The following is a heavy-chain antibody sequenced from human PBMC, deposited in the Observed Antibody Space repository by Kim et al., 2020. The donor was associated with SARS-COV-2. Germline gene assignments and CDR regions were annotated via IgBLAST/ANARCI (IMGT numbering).Heavy chain of an antibody. J-gene: IGHJ3*02. CDR1: GFTVSSNY. CDR3: ARGSATGDEEAPLFLGDI. CDR2: IYSGGST. Sequence: GGSLRLSCAASGFTVSSNYMSWVRQAPGKGLEWVSVIYSGGSTYYADSVKGRFTISRHNSKNTLYLQMNSLRAEDTAVYYCARGSATGDEEAPLFLGDIWGQGTMVTVSS. V-gene: IGHV3-53*04. D-gene: IGHD7-27*01.